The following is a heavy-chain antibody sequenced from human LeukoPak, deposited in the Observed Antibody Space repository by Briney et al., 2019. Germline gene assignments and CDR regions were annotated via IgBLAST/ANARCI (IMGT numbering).Heavy chain of an antibody. CDR2: IYYSGST. CDR1: GLSISSYY. V-gene: IGHV4-59*01. Sequence: WETLSLTCSVSGLSISSYYCSWIRQPPGKGVEWIGYIYYSGSTNYNPPLKSRVTISVDTSKNQFSLKLSSVTAADTAVYYCTRGPLDYWGQGTLVTVSS. CDR3: TRGPLDY. J-gene: IGHJ4*02.